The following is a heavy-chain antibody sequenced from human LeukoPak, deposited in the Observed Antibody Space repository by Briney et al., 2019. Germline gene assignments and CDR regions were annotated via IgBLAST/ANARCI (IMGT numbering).Heavy chain of an antibody. CDR2: LSGSGGST. J-gene: IGHJ5*02. V-gene: IGHV3-23*01. CDR3: AKESTVTPGNVNWFDT. Sequence: GGSLRLSCATSGFTLSIYAMTWVRQAPGKGLEWVSTLSGSGGSTYYADSVKGRFTISRDNSKNTLSLQMNSLRAEDTAVYYCAKESTVTPGNVNWFDTWGQGTLVTVSS. D-gene: IGHD4-17*01. CDR1: GFTLSIYA.